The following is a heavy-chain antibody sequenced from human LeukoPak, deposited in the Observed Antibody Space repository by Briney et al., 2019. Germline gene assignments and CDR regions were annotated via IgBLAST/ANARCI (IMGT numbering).Heavy chain of an antibody. J-gene: IGHJ5*02. Sequence: VGSLTLSCAASGFTCISYWIHGFRQAPGKGLVWVSHIVSDATTTSHAASVKGRFTIPRDNAKNTLYLQMNSLNAEDTAVYYCAREALRFPLFDPWGQGTRVTVSS. CDR2: IVSDATTT. CDR1: GFTCISYW. D-gene: IGHD3-3*01. V-gene: IGHV3-74*01. CDR3: AREALRFPLFDP.